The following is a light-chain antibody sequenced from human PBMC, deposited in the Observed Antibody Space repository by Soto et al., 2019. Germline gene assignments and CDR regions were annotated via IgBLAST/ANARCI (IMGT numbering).Light chain of an antibody. CDR1: QSVFSS. CDR3: QQYGSLPYT. Sequence: EIVMTQSPATLSVSPGERATLSCRASQSVFSSLAWYQQRPGQAPRLLIYGSATRATGIPDRFSGSGSGTDFTLTISRLEPEDFAVYYCQQYGSLPYTFGGGTKVDIK. J-gene: IGKJ4*01. V-gene: IGKV3-20*01. CDR2: GSA.